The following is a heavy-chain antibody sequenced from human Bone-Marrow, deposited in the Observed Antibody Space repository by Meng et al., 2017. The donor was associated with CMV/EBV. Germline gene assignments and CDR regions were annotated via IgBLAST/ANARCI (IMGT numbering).Heavy chain of an antibody. CDR1: GYTFTGYY. D-gene: IGHD3-3*01. CDR2: INPNSGGT. V-gene: IGHV1-2*02. Sequence: ASVKVSCKASGYTFTGYYMHWVRQAPGQGLEWMGWINPNSGGTNYAQKFQGRVTMTRDTSISTAYMELSRLRSDDTAVYYCARDYYDFWSGYSAYNYWGQRTLVTVSS. J-gene: IGHJ4*02. CDR3: ARDYYDFWSGYSAYNY.